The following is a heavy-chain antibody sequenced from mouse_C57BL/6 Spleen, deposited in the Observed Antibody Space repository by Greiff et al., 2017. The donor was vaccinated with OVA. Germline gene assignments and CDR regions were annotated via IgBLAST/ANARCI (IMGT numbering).Heavy chain of an antibody. D-gene: IGHD2-1*01. CDR2: IDPETGGT. CDR1: GYTFTDYE. V-gene: IGHV1-15*01. CDR3: TPYGNTAY. J-gene: IGHJ2*01. Sequence: VKLMESGAELVRPGASVTLSCKASGYTFTDYEMHWVKQTPVHGLEWIGAIDPETGGTAYNQKFKGKAILTADKSSSTAYMELRSLTAEDSAVYYCTPYGNTAYWGQGTTLTVAS.